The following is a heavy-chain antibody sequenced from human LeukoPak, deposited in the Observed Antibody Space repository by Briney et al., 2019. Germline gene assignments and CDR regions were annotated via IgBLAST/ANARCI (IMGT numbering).Heavy chain of an antibody. J-gene: IGHJ6*02. Sequence: SETLSLTCAVSIGSINSGNWWSWVRQSPGKGLEWIWEIYHNGTPNYNPSLKSRVTISADTLKNQFSLKLTSVTAADTAVYYCATAPILRGEGGEHYKYGMDVWGQGTTVIVSS. V-gene: IGHV4-4*02. CDR2: IYHNGTP. D-gene: IGHD2-2*02. CDR1: IGSINSGNW. CDR3: ATAPILRGEGGEHYKYGMDV.